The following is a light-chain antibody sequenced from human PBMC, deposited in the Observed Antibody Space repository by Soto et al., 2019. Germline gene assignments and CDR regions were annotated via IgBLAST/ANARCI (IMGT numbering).Light chain of an antibody. V-gene: IGKV3-11*01. CDR3: QQRTTWPT. J-gene: IGKJ4*01. CDR1: QSVTRS. Sequence: EIVLTQSPATLSLSRGDRATLSCRASQSVTRSLAWLQQKPGQAPRLLIYDVSRRATGIPARFSGSGSGTDFTLTISSLEPEDFAVSYCQQRTTWPTFGGGTKVEIK. CDR2: DVS.